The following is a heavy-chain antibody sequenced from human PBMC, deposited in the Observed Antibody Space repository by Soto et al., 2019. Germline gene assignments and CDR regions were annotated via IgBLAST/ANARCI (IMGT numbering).Heavy chain of an antibody. CDR2: IWYDGSNK. CDR1: GFTFSSYG. Sequence: PGGSLRLSCAASGFTFSSYGMHWVRQAPGKWLEWVAVIWYDGSNKYYADSVKGRFTISRDNSKNTLYLQMNSLRAEDTAVYYCARDRNRYCTNGVCPNWFDPWGQGXLVTVYS. CDR3: ARDRNRYCTNGVCPNWFDP. J-gene: IGHJ5*02. V-gene: IGHV3-33*01. D-gene: IGHD2-8*01.